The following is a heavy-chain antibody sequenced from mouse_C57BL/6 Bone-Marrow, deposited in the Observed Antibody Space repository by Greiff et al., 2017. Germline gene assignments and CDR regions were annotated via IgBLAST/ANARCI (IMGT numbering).Heavy chain of an antibody. CDR3: STTVVALYAMDY. CDR1: GFNIKDDY. J-gene: IGHJ4*01. CDR2: IDPENGDT. Sequence: EVKLVESGAELVRPGASVKLSCTASGFNIKDDYMHWVKQRPEQGLEWIGWIDPENGDTEYASKFQGKATITADTSSNTAYLQLSSLTSEDTAVYYCSTTVVALYAMDYWGQGTSVTVSS. D-gene: IGHD1-1*01. V-gene: IGHV14-4*01.